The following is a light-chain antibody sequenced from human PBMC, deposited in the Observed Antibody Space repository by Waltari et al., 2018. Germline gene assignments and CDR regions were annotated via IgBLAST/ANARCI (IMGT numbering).Light chain of an antibody. CDR3: HQYYSAPFA. CDR2: WAS. V-gene: IGKV4-1*01. Sequence: DIVMTQSPDSLTVSLGERATINCKSSQNILYSSNNKNYLAWYQQKPGQPPKLLIYWASTRKSGVPDRFSGSGSGTDFTLTISSLQAEDVAVYYCHQYYSAPFAFGQGTKLEIK. J-gene: IGKJ2*01. CDR1: QNILYSSNNKNY.